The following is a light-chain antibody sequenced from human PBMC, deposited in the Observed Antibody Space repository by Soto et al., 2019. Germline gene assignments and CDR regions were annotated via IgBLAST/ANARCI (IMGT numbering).Light chain of an antibody. J-gene: IGKJ4*01. CDR3: QQYNTYPLT. CDR2: KTS. V-gene: IGKV1-5*03. CDR1: QSISTW. Sequence: DIQMTQSPSTLSASVGDRVTITCRASQSISTWLAWYQQKPGKAPKLLISKTSSLEGGVPTRFGGSGSGTLFNITISSLHPDDFATYYCQQYNTYPLTFGGGTTVDIK.